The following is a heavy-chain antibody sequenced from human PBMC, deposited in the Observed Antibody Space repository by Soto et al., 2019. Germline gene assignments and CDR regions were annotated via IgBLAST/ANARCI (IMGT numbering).Heavy chain of an antibody. CDR3: ARGALGFDP. V-gene: IGHV3-13*04. J-gene: IGHJ5*02. CDR2: IGTSGDT. Sequence: EVQVVESGGGLVQPGGSLRLSCAASGFTFSRYDMHWVRQATGRGLEWVSGIGTSGDTYYAGSVKGRFTISRENAKNSVALQMISRRAGHTAVYYCARGALGFDPWGQGTLVAVSS. CDR1: GFTFSRYD.